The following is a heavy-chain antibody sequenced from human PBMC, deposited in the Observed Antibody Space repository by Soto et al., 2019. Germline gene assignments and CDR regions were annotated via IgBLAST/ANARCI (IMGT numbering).Heavy chain of an antibody. V-gene: IGHV3-23*01. CDR2: ISGSGDST. CDR3: AKGFTGPLAVDP. D-gene: IGHD6-25*01. J-gene: IGHJ5*02. CDR1: GFTFSSYA. Sequence: EVQLLESGGDLVQPGGSLRLSCAASGFTFSSYAMSWVRQAPRKGLEWVSAISGSGDSTYYADSVKGRFTISRDNSKMTLYLQMNSLRGEDTAVYGCAKGFTGPLAVDPWGQGTLVTVSS.